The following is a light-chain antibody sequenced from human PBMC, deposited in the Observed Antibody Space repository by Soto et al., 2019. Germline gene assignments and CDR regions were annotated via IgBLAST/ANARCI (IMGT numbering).Light chain of an antibody. CDR2: AAS. Sequence: DIHLTQAPSFLESSLGNRFTIPLLSSQGIRNFLAWYQQSPGRAPKLLIYAASTLQDEVPSRFSGSGSGTDFTLTISSLEPEHFAVYYCQQRYRWPPITFGQGTRLEIK. J-gene: IGKJ5*01. CDR1: QGIRNF. CDR3: QQRYRWPPIT. V-gene: IGKV1-9*01.